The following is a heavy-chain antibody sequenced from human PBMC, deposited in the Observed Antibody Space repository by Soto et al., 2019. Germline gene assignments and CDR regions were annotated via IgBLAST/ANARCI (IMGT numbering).Heavy chain of an antibody. J-gene: IGHJ4*02. V-gene: IGHV4-4*02. Sequence: SETLSLTCAVSGGSISSSNWWSWVRQPPGKGLEWIGEIYHSGSTNYNPSLKSRVTISVDKSKNQFSLRLSSVTAADTAVYYCAVTRVGYSSSWYGGYWGQGTLVTVSS. CDR1: GGSISSSNW. CDR2: IYHSGST. CDR3: AVTRVGYSSSWYGGY. D-gene: IGHD6-13*01.